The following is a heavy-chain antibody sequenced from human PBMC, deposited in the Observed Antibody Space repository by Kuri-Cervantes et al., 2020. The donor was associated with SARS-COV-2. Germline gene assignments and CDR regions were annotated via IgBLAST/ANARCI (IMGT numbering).Heavy chain of an antibody. Sequence: GESLKISCAASGFTFSNAWMSWVRQAPGKGLVWVSRTNEDGRVTDYADSVKGRFTISRDNAKNTLFLEMNSLRSDDTAVYFCARDVAGRSSLWGQGTMVTVSS. CDR1: GFTFSNAW. J-gene: IGHJ3*01. CDR3: ARDVAGRSSL. V-gene: IGHV3-74*01. D-gene: IGHD6-6*01. CDR2: TNEDGRVT.